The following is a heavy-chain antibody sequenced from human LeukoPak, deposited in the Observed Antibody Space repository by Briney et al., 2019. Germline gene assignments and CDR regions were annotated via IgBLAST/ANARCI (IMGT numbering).Heavy chain of an antibody. D-gene: IGHD2-15*01. CDR2: IYYSGST. V-gene: IGHV4-39*07. CDR1: GGSISSSSYY. J-gene: IGHJ6*03. Sequence: SETLSLTCTVSGGSISSSSYYWGWIRQPPGKGLEWIGSIYYSGSTYYNPSLKSRVTISVDTSKNQFSLKLSSVTAADTAVYYCARGYRVVVGAYYYYYMDVWGKGTTVTVSS. CDR3: ARGYRVVVGAYYYYYMDV.